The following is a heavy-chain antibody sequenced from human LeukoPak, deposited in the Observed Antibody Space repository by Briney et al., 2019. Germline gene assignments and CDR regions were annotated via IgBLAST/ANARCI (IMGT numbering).Heavy chain of an antibody. CDR1: GYTFTGYY. Sequence: ASVKVSCKASGYTFTGYYMHWVRQAPGQGLEWMGRINPNSRGTNYAQKFQGRVTMTRDTSISTAYMELSRLRSDDTAVYYCARTYYYDSSGYYSSGWFDPWGQGTLVTVSS. D-gene: IGHD3-22*01. V-gene: IGHV1-2*06. CDR3: ARTYYYDSSGYYSSGWFDP. CDR2: INPNSRGT. J-gene: IGHJ5*02.